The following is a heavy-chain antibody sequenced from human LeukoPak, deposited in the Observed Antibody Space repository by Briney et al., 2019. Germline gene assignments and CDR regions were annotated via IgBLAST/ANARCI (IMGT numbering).Heavy chain of an antibody. D-gene: IGHD3-9*01. CDR1: GFTFSTSA. V-gene: IGHV3-21*01. Sequence: GGSLRLSCAASGFTFSTSAMNWVRQVRGKGLEWVSSIDYDSSHIYYAASVRGRFTISRDNARDSVYLQMDSLRVEGTAVYYCTRDPLRYLRVGHYDYWGQGTLVAVSS. J-gene: IGHJ4*02. CDR3: TRDPLRYLRVGHYDY. CDR2: IDYDSSHI.